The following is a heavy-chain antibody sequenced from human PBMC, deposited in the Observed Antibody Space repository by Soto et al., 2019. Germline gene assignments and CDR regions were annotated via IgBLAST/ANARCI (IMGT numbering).Heavy chain of an antibody. CDR2: IYYSGST. D-gene: IGHD2-15*01. V-gene: IGHV4-59*08. Sequence: PSETLSLTCTVSGGSISSYYWSWIRQPPGKGLQWIGYIYYSGSTNYNPSLKSRVTISVDTSKNQFSLKLSSVTAADTAVYYCARQVQVVVEEDYYFDYWGQGTLVTVS. CDR3: ARQVQVVVEEDYYFDY. CDR1: GGSISSYY. J-gene: IGHJ4*02.